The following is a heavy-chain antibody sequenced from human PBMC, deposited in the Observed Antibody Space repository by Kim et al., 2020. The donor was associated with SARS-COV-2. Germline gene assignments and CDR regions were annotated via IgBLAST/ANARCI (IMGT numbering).Heavy chain of an antibody. Sequence: GGSLRLSCAASGFTFSSYSMNWVRQAPGKGLEWVSYISSSSSTIYYADSVKGRFTISRDNAKNSLYLQMNSLRDEDTAVYYCARDDVVVHYYYYYGMDVWGQGTTVTVSS. J-gene: IGHJ6*02. CDR3: ARDDVVVHYYYYYGMDV. CDR2: ISSSSSTI. V-gene: IGHV3-48*02. CDR1: GFTFSSYS. D-gene: IGHD2-2*01.